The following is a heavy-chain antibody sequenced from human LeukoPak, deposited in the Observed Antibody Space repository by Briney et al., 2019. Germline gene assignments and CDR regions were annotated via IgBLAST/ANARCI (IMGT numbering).Heavy chain of an antibody. D-gene: IGHD6-19*01. CDR1: GGSISTYY. J-gene: IGHJ6*03. CDR3: ARTPGSAYYPYYYMDV. V-gene: IGHV4-59*01. CDR2: IYYSGST. Sequence: SETLSLTCTVSGGSISTYYLSWVRQPPGKGLEWIGYIYYSGSTNYNPSLKSRVTISVDTSKNQFSLNLNSVTAADTAEYFCARTPGSAYYPYYYMDVWGKGTTVTVSS.